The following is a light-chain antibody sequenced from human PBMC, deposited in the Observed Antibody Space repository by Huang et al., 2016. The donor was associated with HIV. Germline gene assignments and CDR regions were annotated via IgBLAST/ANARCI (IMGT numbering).Light chain of an antibody. CDR2: EAS. CDR1: QSIGTW. V-gene: IGKV1-5*03. J-gene: IGKJ1*01. Sequence: DIQMTQSSATLSASVGDRVIITCRASQSIGTWLAWYQQKPGKAPNLLIYEASTVEIGVPSRFSGGGSGTEFTLTINSLQPDDFATYYCQHYKSFPWTFGQGTKVEV. CDR3: QHYKSFPWT.